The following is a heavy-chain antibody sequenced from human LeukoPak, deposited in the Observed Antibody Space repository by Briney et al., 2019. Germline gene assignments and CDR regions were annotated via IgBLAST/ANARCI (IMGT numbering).Heavy chain of an antibody. J-gene: IGHJ4*02. CDR1: GFTFSNYA. V-gene: IGHV3-23*01. CDR3: AKWGDYDVLTGYYVSDY. CDR2: ITGSGGNT. Sequence: PGASLRLPCAASGFTFSNYAMSWVRQAPGKGLEWVSAITGSGGNTYYADSVKGRFTISRDNSKNTVFLQMNGLRAEDTAVYYCAKWGDYDVLTGYYVSDYWGQGTLVTVSS. D-gene: IGHD3-9*01.